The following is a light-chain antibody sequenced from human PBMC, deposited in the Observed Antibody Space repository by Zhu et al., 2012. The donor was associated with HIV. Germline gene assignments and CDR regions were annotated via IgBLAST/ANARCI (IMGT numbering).Light chain of an antibody. J-gene: IGKJ2*01. Sequence: DIQLTQSPSFLSASVEDRVSITCRASQDITNYLAWYQQKPGKAPKLLIYAAFTLQRGVPLRFSGSGSGTKFTLTINGLQPDDFATYYCQQLTNYPRTFGQGTKLEMK. CDR3: QQLTNYPRT. CDR1: QDITNY. CDR2: AAF. V-gene: IGKV1-9*01.